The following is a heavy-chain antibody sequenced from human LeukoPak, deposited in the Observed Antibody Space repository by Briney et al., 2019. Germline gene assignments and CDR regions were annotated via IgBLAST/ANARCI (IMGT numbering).Heavy chain of an antibody. V-gene: IGHV3-53*01. D-gene: IGHD3-3*01. Sequence: GGSLRLSCAASGFSVNNNYVNWVRQAPGKGLERVSIIYGGGDTSYADSVKGRFTISRDNSKNTVYLQMNSLRAEDTALYYCAKESGYYHYWGQGTQVTVSS. CDR3: AKESGYYHY. J-gene: IGHJ4*02. CDR2: IYGGGDT. CDR1: GFSVNNNY.